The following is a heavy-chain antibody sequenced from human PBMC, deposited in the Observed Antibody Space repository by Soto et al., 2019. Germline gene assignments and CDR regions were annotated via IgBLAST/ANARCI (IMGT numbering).Heavy chain of an antibody. V-gene: IGHV1-24*01. CDR3: ATHLVGATFSDYYYVMDG. D-gene: IGHD1-26*01. CDR1: GYTLTELS. CDR2: FDPEDGET. J-gene: IGHJ6*02. Sequence: ASVKVSWKVSGYTLTELSMHWVRQAPGKGLEWMGGFDPEDGETIYAQKFQGRVTMTEDTSTDTAYMELSSLRSEDTAVYYCATHLVGATFSDYYYVMDGRGQGTTDTVSS.